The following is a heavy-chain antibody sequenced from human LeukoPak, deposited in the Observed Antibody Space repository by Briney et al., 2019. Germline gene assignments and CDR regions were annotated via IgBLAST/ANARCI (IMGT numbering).Heavy chain of an antibody. CDR1: GYTFTSYA. CDR3: ARALYGDYFPYFDY. D-gene: IGHD4-17*01. J-gene: IGHJ4*02. Sequence: ASVKVSCKASGYTFTSYAMHWARQAPGQRLEWMGWINAGNGNTKYSQEFQGRVTITRDTSASTAYMELSSLRSEDMAVYYCARALYGDYFPYFDYWGQGTLVTVSS. V-gene: IGHV1-3*03. CDR2: INAGNGNT.